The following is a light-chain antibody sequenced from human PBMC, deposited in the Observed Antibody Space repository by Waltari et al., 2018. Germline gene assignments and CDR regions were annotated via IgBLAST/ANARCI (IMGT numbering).Light chain of an antibody. CDR1: DNDVGRYKL. J-gene: IGLJ1*01. Sequence: HSALTQPASVSGSPGQSITISCTGSDNDVGRYKLVSWYQHHPGKAPKLILYETNKRPSGVSNRFSGSKSGNTASLTISGLPIEDEADYHCCSYAGSDTFHYVFGSGTQVTVL. V-gene: IGLV2-23*02. CDR2: ETN. CDR3: CSYAGSDTFHYV.